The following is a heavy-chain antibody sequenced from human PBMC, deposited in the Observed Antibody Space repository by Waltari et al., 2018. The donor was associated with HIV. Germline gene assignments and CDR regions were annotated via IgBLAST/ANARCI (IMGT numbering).Heavy chain of an antibody. CDR1: GGSITSSRYF. D-gene: IGHD2-15*01. CDR3: ARRVVPGSTLDP. V-gene: IGHV4-39*01. J-gene: IGHJ5*02. Sequence: QLQLQESGPGLVTPSETLSLTCTVSGGSITSSRYFWAWIRQPPGKGLEWIGNIYSGGNTYYNPSLQSRVTMSVDRSNSQFSLRLSSVTAADTGVYYCARRVVPGSTLDPWGPGALVTVSS. CDR2: IYSGGNT.